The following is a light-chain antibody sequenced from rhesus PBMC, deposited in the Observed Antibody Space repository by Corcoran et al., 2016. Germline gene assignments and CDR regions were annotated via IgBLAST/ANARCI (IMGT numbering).Light chain of an antibody. CDR3: LQHKSYPRT. CDR1: QGISNY. V-gene: IGKV1S16*01. J-gene: IGKJ1*01. Sequence: DIQMTQSPSSLSASVGDTVTITCRASQGISNYLAWYQQKPGKAPKPLIYYASNLKSGVPSRFSGGGYGTEFTLTISSLQPEDFASYYCLQHKSYPRTFGQGTKVEIK. CDR2: YAS.